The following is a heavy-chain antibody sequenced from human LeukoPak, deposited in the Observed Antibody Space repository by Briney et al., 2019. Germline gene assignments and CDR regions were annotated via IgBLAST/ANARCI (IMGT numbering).Heavy chain of an antibody. V-gene: IGHV4-59*08. D-gene: IGHD2-8*01. CDR1: GGSISSYY. J-gene: IGHJ5*02. CDR3: ARLYNWFDP. Sequence: SETLSLTFSVSGGSISSYYWSWIRQPPGKGLEWIGYIYYSGNTNYNPSLKSRVTISVDTSKSQFSLKLSSVTAADTAVYYCARLYNWFDPWGQGTLVTVSS. CDR2: IYYSGNT.